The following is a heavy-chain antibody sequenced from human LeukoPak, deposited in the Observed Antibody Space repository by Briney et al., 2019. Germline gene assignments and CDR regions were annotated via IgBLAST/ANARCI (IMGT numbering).Heavy chain of an antibody. D-gene: IGHD6-13*01. J-gene: IGHJ6*03. CDR3: ARGIIQYSSSWYLYMDV. V-gene: IGHV1-8*01. Sequence: ASVKVSCKASGYTFTSYDINWVRQATGQGLEWMGWMNPNSGNAGYAQKFQGRVTMTRNTSISTAYTELSSLRSEDTAVYYCARGIIQYSSSWYLYMDVWGKGTTVTISS. CDR1: GYTFTSYD. CDR2: MNPNSGNA.